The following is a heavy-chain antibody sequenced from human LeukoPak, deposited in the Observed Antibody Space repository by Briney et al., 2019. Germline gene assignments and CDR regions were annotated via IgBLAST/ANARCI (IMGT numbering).Heavy chain of an antibody. D-gene: IGHD4-23*01. Sequence: GASVKVSCKASGYTVTSYYMHWVRQAPGQGLEWMGIINPSGGSTSYAQKFQGRVTMTRDTSTSTVYMELSSLRSEDTAVYYCARASGGYGGMEDHWGQGTLVTVSS. J-gene: IGHJ4*02. V-gene: IGHV1-46*01. CDR1: GYTVTSYY. CDR2: INPSGGST. CDR3: ARASGGYGGMEDH.